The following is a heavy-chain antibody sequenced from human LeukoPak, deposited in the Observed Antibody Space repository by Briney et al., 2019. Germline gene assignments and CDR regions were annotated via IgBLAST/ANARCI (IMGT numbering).Heavy chain of an antibody. D-gene: IGHD6-13*01. Sequence: ASVKAPCKPTGYTFTGYYLHWLPQAPGQGLEWMGWINPKNGDTHYAQYFQGRVTMTRDTSISTAYVEVRGLSSDDTAVYYFSLSYSSHWLDAFDVWGQGTMVTVSS. CDR3: SLSYSSHWLDAFDV. V-gene: IGHV1-2*02. CDR2: INPKNGDT. CDR1: GYTFTGYY. J-gene: IGHJ3*01.